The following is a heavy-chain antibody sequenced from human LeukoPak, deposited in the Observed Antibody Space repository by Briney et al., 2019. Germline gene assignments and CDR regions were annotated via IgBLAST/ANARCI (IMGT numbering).Heavy chain of an antibody. CDR3: ARALNDYYDSSGYKGVYFDY. CDR1: GFTFSSYE. J-gene: IGHJ4*02. CDR2: ISSSGSTI. D-gene: IGHD3-22*01. V-gene: IGHV3-48*03. Sequence: GGSLRLSCAASGFTFSSYEMNWVRQAPGKGLEWVSYISSSGSTIYYADSVKGRFTISRDNAKNSLYLQMNSLRAEDTAVYYCARALNDYYDSSGYKGVYFDYWGQGTLVTVSS.